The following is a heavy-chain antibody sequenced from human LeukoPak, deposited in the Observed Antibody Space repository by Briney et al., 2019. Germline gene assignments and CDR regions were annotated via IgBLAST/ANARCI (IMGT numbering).Heavy chain of an antibody. CDR3: ARLRGLNYEGDY. J-gene: IGHJ4*02. CDR2: INPNSGGT. D-gene: IGHD4-11*01. CDR1: GYTFTGYY. V-gene: IGHV1-2*06. Sequence: ASVKVSCKASGYTFTGYYMYWVRQAPGQGLEWMGRINPNSGGTNYAQKFQGRVTMTRDTSISTAYMELSRLRSDDTAVYYCARLRGLNYEGDYWGRGTLVTVSS.